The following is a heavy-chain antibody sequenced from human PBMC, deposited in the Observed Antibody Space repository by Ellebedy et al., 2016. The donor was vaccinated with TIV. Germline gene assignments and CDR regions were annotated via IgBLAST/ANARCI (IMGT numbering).Heavy chain of an antibody. V-gene: IGHV3-53*01. D-gene: IGHD3-16*01. J-gene: IGHJ4*02. Sequence: GESLNISCAASGFTVSSSYMTWVRQAPGKGLEWVSVVYSGGNTYYADSVKGRFTISRDNSKNTLSLEMNSLRVDDTAVYFCARGPVRYTQKGGFLDYWGQGTLVTVSS. CDR3: ARGPVRYTQKGGFLDY. CDR2: VYSGGNT. CDR1: GFTVSSSY.